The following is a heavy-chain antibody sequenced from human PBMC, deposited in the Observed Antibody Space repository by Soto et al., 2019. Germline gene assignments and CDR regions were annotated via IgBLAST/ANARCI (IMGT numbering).Heavy chain of an antibody. CDR3: ARAPDFDWLQIDY. Sequence: SETLSLTCTVSGGSISSGGYYWSWIRQHPGKGLEWIGYIYYNGSTYYNPSLKSRVTISVDTSKNQFSLKLSSVTAADTAVYYCARAPDFDWLQIDYWGQGTLVTVSS. CDR2: IYYNGST. CDR1: GGSISSGGYY. J-gene: IGHJ4*02. D-gene: IGHD3-9*01. V-gene: IGHV4-31*03.